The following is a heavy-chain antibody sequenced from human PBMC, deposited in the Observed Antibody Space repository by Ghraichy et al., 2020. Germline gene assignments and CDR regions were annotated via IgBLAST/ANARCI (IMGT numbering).Heavy chain of an antibody. J-gene: IGHJ4*02. Sequence: GESLNISCEVSGFTFSSYWMHWVRQAPGEGLVWVARIKTDGSTVTYADSVRGRFTISRDNAKNILSLQMNSLRVDDTAVYYCARDLNWVLFDSWGQGTLVTVSS. CDR3: ARDLNWVLFDS. CDR1: GFTFSSYW. D-gene: IGHD3-22*01. CDR2: IKTDGSTV. V-gene: IGHV3-74*01.